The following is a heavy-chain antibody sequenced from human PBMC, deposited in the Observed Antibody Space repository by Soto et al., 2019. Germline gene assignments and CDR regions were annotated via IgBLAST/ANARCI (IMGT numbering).Heavy chain of an antibody. V-gene: IGHV3-23*01. Sequence: LRLSCAASRFTFRNYAMTWARQAPGKGLEWVSSLLRSGSSAYYADSVRGRFTISSDTSANSLYLQMDNLRAEDTAIYYCAKDAISGDGIWLMDSWGQGTVVTVSS. CDR3: AKDAISGDGIWLMDS. CDR2: LLRSGSSA. D-gene: IGHD4-17*01. CDR1: RFTFRNYA. J-gene: IGHJ5*02.